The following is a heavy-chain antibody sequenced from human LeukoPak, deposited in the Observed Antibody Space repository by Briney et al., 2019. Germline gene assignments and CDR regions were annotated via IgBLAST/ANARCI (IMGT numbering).Heavy chain of an antibody. CDR2: INHSGST. J-gene: IGHJ4*02. CDR3: ARRRYYGSGSYHY. Sequence: SETLSLTCAVYGGSFSGYYWSWIRQPPGKGLGWIGEINHSGSTNYNPSLKSRVTISVDTSKNQFSLKLSSVTAADTAVYYCARRRYYGSGSYHYWGQGTLVTVSS. D-gene: IGHD3-10*01. V-gene: IGHV4-34*01. CDR1: GGSFSGYY.